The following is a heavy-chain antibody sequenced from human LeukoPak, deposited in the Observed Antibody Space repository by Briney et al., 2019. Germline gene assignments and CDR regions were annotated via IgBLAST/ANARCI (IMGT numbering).Heavy chain of an antibody. V-gene: IGHV5-51*01. CDR3: ARHRGDYYGSGGYLDY. Sequence: GESLQISCKGSGYSFTSYWIGWVRQMPGKGLEWMGIIYPGDSDTRYSPSFQGQVTISADKSISTAYLQWSSLKASDTAMYYCARHRGDYYGSGGYLDYWGQGTLVTVSS. CDR1: GYSFTSYW. CDR2: IYPGDSDT. D-gene: IGHD3-10*01. J-gene: IGHJ4*02.